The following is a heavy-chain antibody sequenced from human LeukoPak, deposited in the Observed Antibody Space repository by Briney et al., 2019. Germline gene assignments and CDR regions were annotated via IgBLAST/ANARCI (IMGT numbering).Heavy chain of an antibody. J-gene: IGHJ4*02. CDR3: ARVSGRWLPFNY. V-gene: IGHV1-3*01. D-gene: IGHD5-24*01. CDR1: GYTFTSYA. CDR2: INAGNGNT. Sequence: GASVKVSCKASGYTFTSYAMHWVRQAPGQRLEWMGWINAGNGNTKYSQKFQGRVTITRDTSASTAYMELSSLRSEDTAVYYCARVSGRWLPFNYWGQGTLVNVSP.